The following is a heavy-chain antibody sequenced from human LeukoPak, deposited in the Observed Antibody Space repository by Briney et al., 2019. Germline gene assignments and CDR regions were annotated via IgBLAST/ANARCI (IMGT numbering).Heavy chain of an antibody. V-gene: IGHV3-48*04. CDR2: ISSSSSTI. CDR1: GFTFSSYS. D-gene: IGHD4/OR15-4a*01. J-gene: IGHJ6*03. CDR3: ARAGANYYYYMDV. Sequence: GGSLRLSCAASGFTFSSYSMNWVRQAPGKGLEWVSCISSSSSTIYYADSVKGRFTISRDNAKNSLYLQMNSLRAEDTAVYYCARAGANYYYYMDVWGKGTTVTVSS.